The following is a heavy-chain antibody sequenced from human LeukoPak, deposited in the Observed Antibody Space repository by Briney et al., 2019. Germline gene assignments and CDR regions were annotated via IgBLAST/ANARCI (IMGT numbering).Heavy chain of an antibody. D-gene: IGHD3-22*01. Sequence: KPSQTLSLTCTVSGGSISSGSYYWSWIRQPAGKGLEWIGRIYTSGSTNYNPSLKSRVTISVDTSKNQFSLKLSSVTAADTAVYYCARGRDHYDSSGYSYWGQGTLVTVSS. V-gene: IGHV4-61*02. J-gene: IGHJ4*02. CDR2: IYTSGST. CDR1: GGSISSGSYY. CDR3: ARGRDHYDSSGYSY.